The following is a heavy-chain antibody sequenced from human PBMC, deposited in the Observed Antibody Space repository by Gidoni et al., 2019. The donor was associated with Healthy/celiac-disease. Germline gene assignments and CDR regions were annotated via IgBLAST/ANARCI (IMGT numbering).Heavy chain of an antibody. V-gene: IGHV3-73*01. D-gene: IGHD3-22*01. CDR3: TRGRQQVSSIGYEFDY. Sequence: EVPLVESGGGLVQPGGALDISCAAAGFTFRGSAMHWVRQASGKGLGWVGGIKSKANIYATAYAASVKGRFSISRDDSTNTPYLQMYSLKTEDTAVYYCTRGRQQVSSIGYEFDYWGQGTLVTVSS. CDR2: IKSKANIYAT. CDR1: GFTFRGSA. J-gene: IGHJ4*02.